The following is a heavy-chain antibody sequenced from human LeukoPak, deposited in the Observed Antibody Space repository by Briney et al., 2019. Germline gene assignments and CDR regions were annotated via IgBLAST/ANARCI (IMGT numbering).Heavy chain of an antibody. CDR2: MYLSGTT. CDR1: GGSISSVNL. Sequence: SGTLSLTCAVSGGSISSVNLWSWVRQPPGKGLEWIGEMYLSGTTNYNPSLKSRVTISVDTSKNQFSLKLSSVTAADTAVYYCARRKHYYDSSGYYPRLDYWGQGTLVTVSS. V-gene: IGHV4-4*02. D-gene: IGHD3-22*01. J-gene: IGHJ4*02. CDR3: ARRKHYYDSSGYYPRLDY.